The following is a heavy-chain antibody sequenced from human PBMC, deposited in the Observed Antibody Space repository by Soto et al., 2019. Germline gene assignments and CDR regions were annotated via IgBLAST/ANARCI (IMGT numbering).Heavy chain of an antibody. Sequence: PSETLSLTCAVSGFSNNKWWSWVRQPPGKGLEWIGEIHHSGSTNYNPSLKSRVTISADTSKNQFSLKLSSVTAADTAVYYCARGYCSGGSCYSRFFDYWGQGTLVTVSS. CDR3: ARGYCSGGSCYSRFFDY. J-gene: IGHJ4*02. CDR2: IHHSGST. V-gene: IGHV4-4*02. CDR1: GFSNNKW. D-gene: IGHD2-15*01.